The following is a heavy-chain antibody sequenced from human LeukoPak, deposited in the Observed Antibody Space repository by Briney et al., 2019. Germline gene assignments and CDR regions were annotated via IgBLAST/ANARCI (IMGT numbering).Heavy chain of an antibody. CDR2: INAGNGNT. Sequence: ASVKVSCKASGYTFTSYAMHWVRQAPGQRLEWMGWINAGNGNTKYSQKFQGRVTITRDTSASTAYMELSSLRSEDTAVYYCARDFGGDFGSYYVWFDPWGQGTLVTVSS. V-gene: IGHV1-3*01. D-gene: IGHD1-26*01. CDR1: GYTFTSYA. CDR3: ARDFGGDFGSYYVWFDP. J-gene: IGHJ5*02.